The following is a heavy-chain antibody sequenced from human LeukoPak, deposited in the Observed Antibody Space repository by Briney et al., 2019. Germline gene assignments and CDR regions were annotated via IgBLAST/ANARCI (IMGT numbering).Heavy chain of an antibody. Sequence: PGGSLRLSCAASGFTFSSYWMSWVRQAPGKGLKWVANIKQDGSEKYYVDSVKGRFTISRDNAKNSLYLQMNSLRAEDTAVYYCARVGYSGYGGFYFDYWGQGTLVTVSS. CDR2: IKQDGSEK. CDR1: GFTFSSYW. J-gene: IGHJ4*02. D-gene: IGHD5-12*01. CDR3: ARVGYSGYGGFYFDY. V-gene: IGHV3-7*01.